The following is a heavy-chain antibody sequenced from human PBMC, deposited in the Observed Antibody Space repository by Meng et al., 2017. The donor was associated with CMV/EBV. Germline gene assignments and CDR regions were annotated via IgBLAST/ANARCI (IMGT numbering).Heavy chain of an antibody. CDR1: GFTFSSYS. D-gene: IGHD3-22*01. CDR3: ARDLRPAREGGLASYYYDSSGYLAY. Sequence: GGSLRLSCAASGFTFSSYSTNWVRQAPGKGLEWVSSISSSSSYIYYADSVKGRFTISRDNAKNSLYLQMNSLRAKDTAVYYCARDLRPAREGGLASYYYDSSGYLAYWGQGTLVTVSS. J-gene: IGHJ4*02. CDR2: ISSSSSYI. V-gene: IGHV3-21*01.